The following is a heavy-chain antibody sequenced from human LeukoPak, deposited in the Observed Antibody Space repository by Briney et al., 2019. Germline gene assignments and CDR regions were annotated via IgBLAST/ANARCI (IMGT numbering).Heavy chain of an antibody. J-gene: IGHJ4*02. CDR2: ISSGGGST. Sequence: GGSLRLSCAASGFTFSAYGMSWVRQAPGKGLEWVSAISSGGGSTYYADSVKGRFTISRDNSKNTLYLQMNGLRAEDTAVYYCAKGGAGSIFDYWGQGTLVTVSS. V-gene: IGHV3-23*01. CDR3: AKGGAGSIFDY. D-gene: IGHD1-26*01. CDR1: GFTFSAYG.